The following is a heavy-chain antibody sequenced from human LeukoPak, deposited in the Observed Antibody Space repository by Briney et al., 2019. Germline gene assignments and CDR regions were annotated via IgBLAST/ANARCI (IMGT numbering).Heavy chain of an antibody. CDR2: INHSGST. Sequence: PSETLSLTCAVYGGSFSGYYWSWIRQPPGKGLEWIGEINHSGSTNYNPSLKSRVTISVDTSKNQFSLKLSSVTAADTAVYYCARGRGPGGYSRYYYYMDVWGKGTTVTVSS. D-gene: IGHD3-22*01. CDR1: GGSFSGYY. CDR3: ARGRGPGGYSRYYYYMDV. V-gene: IGHV4-34*01. J-gene: IGHJ6*03.